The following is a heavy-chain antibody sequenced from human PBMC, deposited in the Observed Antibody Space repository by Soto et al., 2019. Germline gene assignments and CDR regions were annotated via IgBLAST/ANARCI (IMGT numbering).Heavy chain of an antibody. CDR3: ARRWGTYFDF. CDR2: IYYSGST. CDR1: GGSISSYY. D-gene: IGHD7-27*01. Sequence: SETLSLTCTVSGGSISSYYWSWVRQPPGKGLEWIGYIYYSGSTDYDPSLKSRVTISVDTSKNQFSLKLSSVTAADTAVYYCARRWGTYFDFWGQGTLVTVSS. J-gene: IGHJ4*02. V-gene: IGHV4-59*01.